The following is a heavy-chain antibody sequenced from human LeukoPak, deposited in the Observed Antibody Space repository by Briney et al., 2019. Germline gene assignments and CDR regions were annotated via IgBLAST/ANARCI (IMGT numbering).Heavy chain of an antibody. CDR1: GFTFGDYA. J-gene: IGHJ1*01. CDR2: ISWNSGSI. V-gene: IGHV3-9*01. CDR3: AKYPTPDGSYFQH. Sequence: GGSLRLSCAASGFTFGDYAMHWVRQAPGKGLEWVSGISWNSGSIGYADSVKGRFTISRDNAKNSLYLQMNSLRAEDTALYYCAKYPTPDGSYFQHWGQGTLVTVSS. D-gene: IGHD4-23*01.